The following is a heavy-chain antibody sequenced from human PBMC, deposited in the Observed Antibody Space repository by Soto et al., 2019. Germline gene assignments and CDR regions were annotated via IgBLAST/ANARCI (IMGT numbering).Heavy chain of an antibody. CDR1: GGSLTGYY. D-gene: IGHD6-19*01. CDR2: INPTGSP. V-gene: IGHV4-34*01. J-gene: IGHJ3*02. CDR3: ARSREQWLVDAFDI. Sequence: KTSETLSLTCVVYGGSLTGYYCSCIRHPPGRGLEWIGEINPTGSPKYNPSLMSRVTISVDTSKNQFSMKLSSVTAADTAVFYCARSREQWLVDAFDIWGQGTMVTVSS.